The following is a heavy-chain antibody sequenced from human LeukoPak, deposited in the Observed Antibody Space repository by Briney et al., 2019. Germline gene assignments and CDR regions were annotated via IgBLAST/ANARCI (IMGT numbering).Heavy chain of an antibody. Sequence: PGGSLRLSCAASGFTFSSYRMNWVRQAPGKGLEWVSYISSSSSTIYYADSVKGRFTISRDNAKNSLYLQMNSLRAEDTAVYYCAKDQGGYYGSGSFYGMDGWGKGTTVTVSS. CDR1: GFTFSSYR. CDR2: ISSSSSTI. V-gene: IGHV3-48*01. CDR3: AKDQGGYYGSGSFYGMDG. D-gene: IGHD3-10*01. J-gene: IGHJ6*04.